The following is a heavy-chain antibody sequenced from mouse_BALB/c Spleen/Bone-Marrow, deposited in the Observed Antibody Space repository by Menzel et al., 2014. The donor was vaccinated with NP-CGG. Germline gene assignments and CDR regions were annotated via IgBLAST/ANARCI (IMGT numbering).Heavy chain of an antibody. Sequence: VQLQQSGAELAKPGASVKMSCKASGYTFTSYWMHWVKQRPGQGLEWIGCINPSTGYTEYNQKFKDKATLTADKSSSTAYMQLSSLTSEDSAVYYCARSGGGYDGFAYWGQGTLVTVSA. CDR1: GYTFTSYW. V-gene: IGHV1-7*01. CDR2: INPSTGYT. J-gene: IGHJ3*01. CDR3: ARSGGGYDGFAY. D-gene: IGHD2-2*01.